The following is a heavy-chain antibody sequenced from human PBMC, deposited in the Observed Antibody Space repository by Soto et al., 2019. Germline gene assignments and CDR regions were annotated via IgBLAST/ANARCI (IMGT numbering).Heavy chain of an antibody. D-gene: IGHD6-6*01. CDR2: INAHSGGT. Sequence: GXSLKVSCKASGFSFTGYYIHWLRQAPGQGLEWMGWINAHSGGTEYAQKFQGRVTLTRDTSIATAYLTLTSLTSDDTALYYCAKDLTRQLAYWLDPWGQGTQVTVSS. J-gene: IGHJ5*02. CDR1: GFSFTGYY. V-gene: IGHV1-2*02. CDR3: AKDLTRQLAYWLDP.